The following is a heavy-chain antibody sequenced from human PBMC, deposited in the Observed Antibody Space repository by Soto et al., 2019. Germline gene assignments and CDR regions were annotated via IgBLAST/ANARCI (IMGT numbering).Heavy chain of an antibody. Sequence: QVQLVESGGGVVQPGKSLRLSCVASGFTFSGYAMHWIRQAPGKAPEWVALISSDGSSTLYADSVRGRFTISRDNSRDTLYLQLNSLRPDDTAVFSCARGAYRYFDYWGREPWSPSPQ. V-gene: IGHV3-30-3*01. CDR2: ISSDGSST. CDR3: ARGAYRYFDY. CDR1: GFTFSGYA. J-gene: IGHJ4*02. D-gene: IGHD4-4*01.